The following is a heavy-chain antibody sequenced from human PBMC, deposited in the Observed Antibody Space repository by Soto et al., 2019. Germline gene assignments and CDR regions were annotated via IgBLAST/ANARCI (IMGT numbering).Heavy chain of an antibody. J-gene: IGHJ4*02. CDR2: IYYSGST. V-gene: IGHV4-31*03. CDR1: GGSISSGGYY. CDR3: AREPYSSGWYYFDY. D-gene: IGHD6-19*01. Sequence: SETLSLTCTVSGGSISSGGYYWSWIRQHPGKGLEWIGYIYYSGSTYYNPSLKSRVTISVDTSKNQFSLKLSSVTAADTAVYYCAREPYSSGWYYFDYWGQGPLVTVSS.